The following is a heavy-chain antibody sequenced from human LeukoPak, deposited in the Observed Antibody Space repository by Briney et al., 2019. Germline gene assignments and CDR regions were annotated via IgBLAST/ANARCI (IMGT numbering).Heavy chain of an antibody. D-gene: IGHD2-2*01. CDR3: ARDWGKSVPGAIAHYYYMDV. Sequence: ASVKVSCKASGYTFTGYYMHWVRQAPGQGLEWMGWINHNSGGTNYAQKFKGRVTMTRDTSISTAYMELSRLRSDDTAVYYCARDWGKSVPGAIAHYYYMDVWGKGATVTISS. CDR2: INHNSGGT. V-gene: IGHV1-2*02. CDR1: GYTFTGYY. J-gene: IGHJ6*03.